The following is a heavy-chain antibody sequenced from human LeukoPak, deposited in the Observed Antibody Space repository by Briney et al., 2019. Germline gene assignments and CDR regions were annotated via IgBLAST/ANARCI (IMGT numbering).Heavy chain of an antibody. CDR2: ISSSGSAI. CDR1: GFTFSSYE. Sequence: GGSLRLSCAASGFTFSSYEMNWVRQAPGKGLEWVSYISSSGSAIYYADSVKGRFTISRDNAKNSLYLQMNSLGAEDTAVYYCARVARGVATIHPHFDYWGQGTLVTVSS. V-gene: IGHV3-48*03. CDR3: ARVARGVATIHPHFDY. J-gene: IGHJ4*02. D-gene: IGHD5-24*01.